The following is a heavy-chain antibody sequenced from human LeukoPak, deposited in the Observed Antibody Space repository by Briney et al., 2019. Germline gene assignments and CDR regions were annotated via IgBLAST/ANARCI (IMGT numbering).Heavy chain of an antibody. V-gene: IGHV3-74*01. CDR1: GFTFSSYW. CDR3: ARVVVPAAIDWFDP. Sequence: PAGSLRLSCAASGFTFSSYWMHWVRQAPGKGLVWVSRINSDGSSTSYADSVKGRFTISRDNAKNTLYLQMNSLRAEDTAVYYCARVVVPAAIDWFDPWGQGTLVTVSS. D-gene: IGHD2-2*01. CDR2: INSDGSST. J-gene: IGHJ5*02.